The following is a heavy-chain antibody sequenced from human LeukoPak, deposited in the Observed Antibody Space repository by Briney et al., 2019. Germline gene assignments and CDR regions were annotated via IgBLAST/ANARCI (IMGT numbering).Heavy chain of an antibody. D-gene: IGHD3-16*02. Sequence: PSETLSLTCTVSGGSISSSSYYWGWIRQPPGKGLEWIGSLYYSGSTNYNPSLKSRVTISVDTSKNQFSLKLSSVTAADTAVYYCARAHTDLRSHYDYVWGSYRPRYYFDYWGQGTLVTVSS. J-gene: IGHJ4*02. CDR1: GGSISSSSYY. CDR2: LYYSGST. CDR3: ARAHTDLRSHYDYVWGSYRPRYYFDY. V-gene: IGHV4-39*07.